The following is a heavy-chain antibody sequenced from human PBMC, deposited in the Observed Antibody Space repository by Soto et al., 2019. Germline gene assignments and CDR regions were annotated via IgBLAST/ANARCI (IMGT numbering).Heavy chain of an antibody. V-gene: IGHV3-48*03. Sequence: GGSLRLSCSASVFTFSSYEMNWVRQAPGKGLEWVSYISSSGSTIYYADSVKGRFTISRDNAKNSLYLQMNSLRAEDTAVYYCLSASHTLFLGEKRSDGMDVWGQGTRCTVS. J-gene: IGHJ6*02. CDR2: ISSSGSTI. CDR1: VFTFSSYE. D-gene: IGHD3-16*01. CDR3: LSASHTLFLGEKRSDGMDV.